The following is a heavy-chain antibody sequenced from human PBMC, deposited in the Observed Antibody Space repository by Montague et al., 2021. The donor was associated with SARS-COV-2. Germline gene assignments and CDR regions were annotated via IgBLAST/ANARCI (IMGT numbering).Heavy chain of an antibody. V-gene: IGHV4-59*01. J-gene: IGHJ4*02. CDR2: IFYRGTT. CDR3: ARGATRTSDY. D-gene: IGHD1-1*01. Sequence: SETLSLTCTVSGDSMTYFYWSWIRQTPEKGLEWIGYIFYRGTTKYNPSLESRVTITVDTSKDQFYLKLNSVTAADTAVYYCARGATRTSDYWGQGTLVTVSS. CDR1: GDSMTYFY.